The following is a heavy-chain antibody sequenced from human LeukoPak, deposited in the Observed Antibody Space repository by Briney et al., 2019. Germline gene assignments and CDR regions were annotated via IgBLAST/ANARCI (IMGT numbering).Heavy chain of an antibody. CDR3: AREGAAAIYNDAFDI. CDR2: IKQDGSEK. J-gene: IGHJ3*02. CDR1: GFTFSSYW. V-gene: IGHV3-7*01. Sequence: TGGSLRLSCAASGFTFSSYWMSWVRQAPGKGLEWVANIKQDGSEKYYVDSVKGRFTISRDNAKNSLYLQMNSLRAEDTAVYYCAREGAAAIYNDAFDIWRQGTMVTVSS. D-gene: IGHD6-13*01.